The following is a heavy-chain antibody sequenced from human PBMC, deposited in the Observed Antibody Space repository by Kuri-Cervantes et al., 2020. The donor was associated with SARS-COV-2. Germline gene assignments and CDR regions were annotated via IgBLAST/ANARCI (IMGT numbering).Heavy chain of an antibody. CDR3: ARDGGYGSGSYDY. J-gene: IGHJ4*02. CDR1: GYTFTSYD. CDR2: MNPNSGNT. D-gene: IGHD3-10*01. V-gene: IGHV1-8*01. Sequence: ASVKVSCKASGYTFTSYDINWVRQATGQGLEWMGWMNPNSGNTGYAQKFQGRVTITADKSTSTAYMELSSLRSEDTAVYYCARDGGYGSGSYDYWGQGTLVTVSS.